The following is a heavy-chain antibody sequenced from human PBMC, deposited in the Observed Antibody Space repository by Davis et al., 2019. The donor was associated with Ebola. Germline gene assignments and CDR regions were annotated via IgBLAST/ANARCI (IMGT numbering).Heavy chain of an antibody. CDR2: ISSGGRTI. V-gene: IGHV3-48*02. CDR1: GFTFSSNT. J-gene: IGHJ2*01. Sequence: GGSLRLSCAASGFTFSSNTMTWVRQAPGKGLEWVSYISSGGRTIYYADSVKGRFTISRDNAKKSLYLQMSSLRDEDTAVYYCATVRGVCTDGVCSPYWYFDLWGRGTVVTVSS. D-gene: IGHD2-8*01. CDR3: ATVRGVCTDGVCSPYWYFDL.